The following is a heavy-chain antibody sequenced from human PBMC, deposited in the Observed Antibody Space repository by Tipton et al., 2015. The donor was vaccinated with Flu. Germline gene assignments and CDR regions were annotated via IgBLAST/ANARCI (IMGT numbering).Heavy chain of an antibody. CDR2: IYHSGTT. CDR1: GYSIRSAYY. Sequence: TLSLTCSVSGYSIRSAYYWGWVRRPPGKGLEWIGTIYHSGTTYYNPSLKSRLTISVDTSKNQFSLRLSSVTAADTAVYYCSRRNGDSVRGVIDYWGQGTLVTVSS. D-gene: IGHD3-10*02. CDR3: SRRNGDSVRGVIDY. V-gene: IGHV4-38-2*01. J-gene: IGHJ4*02.